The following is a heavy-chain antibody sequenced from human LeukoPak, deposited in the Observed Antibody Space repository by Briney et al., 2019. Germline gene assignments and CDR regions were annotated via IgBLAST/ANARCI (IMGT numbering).Heavy chain of an antibody. CDR2: ISWNSGSI. CDR1: GFTFDDYA. V-gene: IGHV3-9*01. Sequence: PGGSLRLSCAASGFTFDDYAMHWVRQAPGKGLEWVSGISWNSGSIGYADSVKGRFTISRDNAKNSLYLQMNSLRAEDTALYYCAKELTMVRGVINYWAQGTLVTVSS. J-gene: IGHJ4*02. D-gene: IGHD3-10*01. CDR3: AKELTMVRGVINY.